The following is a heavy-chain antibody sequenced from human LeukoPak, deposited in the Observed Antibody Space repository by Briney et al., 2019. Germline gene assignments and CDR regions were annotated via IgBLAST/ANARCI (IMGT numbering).Heavy chain of an antibody. CDR2: ISYDVGKK. Sequence: GGSLRLSCAASGCTFSSYWMSWVREAPGKGLEWVAVISYDVGKKYYADSVKGRFTISRDNSKNTLYLQMNSLRAEDTAVYYCAKDDYYDTSGYRDWGQGTLVTVSS. D-gene: IGHD3-22*01. J-gene: IGHJ4*02. V-gene: IGHV3-30*18. CDR3: AKDDYYDTSGYRD. CDR1: GCTFSSYW.